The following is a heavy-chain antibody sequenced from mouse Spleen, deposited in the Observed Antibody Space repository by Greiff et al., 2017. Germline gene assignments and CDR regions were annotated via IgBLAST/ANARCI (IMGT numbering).Heavy chain of an antibody. CDR2: IYPSDSET. J-gene: IGHJ3*01. D-gene: IGHD2-1*01. Sequence: QVQLQQPGAELVRPGSSVKLSCKASGYTFTSYWMDWVKQRPGQGLEWIGNIYPSDSETHYNQKFKDKATLTVDKSSSTAYMQLSSLTSEDSAVYYCARGIYYGFAYWGQGTLVTVSA. CDR1: GYTFTSYW. CDR3: ARGIYYGFAY. V-gene: IGHV1-61*01.